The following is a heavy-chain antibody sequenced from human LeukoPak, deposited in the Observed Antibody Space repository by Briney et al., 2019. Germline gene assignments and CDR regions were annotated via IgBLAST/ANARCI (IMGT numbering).Heavy chain of an antibody. CDR1: GYTFTSYG. J-gene: IGHJ4*02. Sequence: GASVKVSCKASGYTFTSYGISWVRQAPGQGLEWMGWISAYNGNTNYAQKLQGRVTMTEDTSTDTAYMELSSLRSEDTAVYYCHISSIPKNFDYWGQGTLVTVSS. CDR3: HISSIPKNFDY. CDR2: ISAYNGNT. D-gene: IGHD2-2*01. V-gene: IGHV1-18*01.